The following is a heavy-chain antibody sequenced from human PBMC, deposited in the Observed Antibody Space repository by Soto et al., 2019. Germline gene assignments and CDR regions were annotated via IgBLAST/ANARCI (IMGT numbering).Heavy chain of an antibody. Sequence: GGSLRLSCAGSGFTFSSFAMSWVRQAPGKGLEWVAATSYDGSNRYYADSVKGRFIISRDNSKNTLDLLLNTLRAEDTAVYYCAGVYYGGNSVNNYWGQGTPVTVSS. D-gene: IGHD2-8*01. CDR3: AGVYYGGNSVNNY. J-gene: IGHJ4*02. CDR1: GFTFSSFA. V-gene: IGHV3-30-3*01. CDR2: TSYDGSNR.